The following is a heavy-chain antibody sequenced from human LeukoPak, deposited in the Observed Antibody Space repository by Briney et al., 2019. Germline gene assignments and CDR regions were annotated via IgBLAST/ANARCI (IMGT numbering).Heavy chain of an antibody. Sequence: GGSLRLSCAASGFTFSSYAMSWVRQAPGKGLEWVSAISGSGGSTYYADSVKGRFTISRDNSKNTLYLQMNSLRAEDTAVYYCAKSGRAVAGTDYYYMDVWGKGTTVTVSS. CDR2: ISGSGGST. J-gene: IGHJ6*03. V-gene: IGHV3-23*01. D-gene: IGHD6-19*01. CDR3: AKSGRAVAGTDYYYMDV. CDR1: GFTFSSYA.